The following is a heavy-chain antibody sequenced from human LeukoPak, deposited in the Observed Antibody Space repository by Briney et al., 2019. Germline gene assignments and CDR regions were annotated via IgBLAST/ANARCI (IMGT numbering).Heavy chain of an antibody. D-gene: IGHD4-17*01. Sequence: GGSLRLSCAASGFTFSTYSMNWVRQAPGKGLEWVSSIGGSSTSIYYADSVKGRFTIFRDNAKSSLYLQMNSLRAEDAAVYYCARELGGDYGEAFDIWGQGTMVTVSS. CDR3: ARELGGDYGEAFDI. J-gene: IGHJ3*02. CDR1: GFTFSTYS. V-gene: IGHV3-21*01. CDR2: IGGSSTSI.